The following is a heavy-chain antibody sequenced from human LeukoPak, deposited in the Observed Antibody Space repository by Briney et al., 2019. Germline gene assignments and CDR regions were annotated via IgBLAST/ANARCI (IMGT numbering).Heavy chain of an antibody. D-gene: IGHD3-16*01. CDR1: GFIFNEYY. CDR3: ARENERYSYATH. J-gene: IGHJ4*02. CDR2: ISSSGGSI. Sequence: GGSLRLSCTASGFIFNEYYMSWIRQAPGKGLEWVAYISSSGGSIYYADSVKGHFTVSRDNAKNSLYLQMDSLRVEDTAVYYCARENERYSYATHWGQGTLVTVSS. V-gene: IGHV3-11*01.